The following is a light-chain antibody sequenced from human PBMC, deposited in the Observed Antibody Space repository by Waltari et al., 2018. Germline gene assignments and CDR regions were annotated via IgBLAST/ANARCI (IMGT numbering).Light chain of an antibody. CDR1: SSDVGGYNY. V-gene: IGLV2-11*01. CDR3: CSYAGSYTWV. Sequence: SSLTHPRSVSGSPGQSVTISCTGTSSDVGGYNYVLWYQQHPGKAPKVMIYDVSKRPSGVPDRFSGSKSGNTASLTISGLQAEDEADYYCCSYAGSYTWVFGGGTKLTVL. J-gene: IGLJ3*02. CDR2: DVS.